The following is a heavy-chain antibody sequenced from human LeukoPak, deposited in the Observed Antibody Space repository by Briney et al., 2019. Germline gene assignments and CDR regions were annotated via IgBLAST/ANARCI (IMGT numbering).Heavy chain of an antibody. J-gene: IGHJ4*02. CDR1: GGSFSGYY. CDR3: ARLSTTGADY. V-gene: IGHV4-34*01. CDR2: INHSGST. Sequence: SETLSLTCAVYGGSFSGYYWSWIRQPPGKGLEWIGEINHSGSTNYNPSLKSRVTISVDTSKNQFSLKLSSVTTADTAVYYCARLSTTGADYWGQGTLVTVSS. D-gene: IGHD4-4*01.